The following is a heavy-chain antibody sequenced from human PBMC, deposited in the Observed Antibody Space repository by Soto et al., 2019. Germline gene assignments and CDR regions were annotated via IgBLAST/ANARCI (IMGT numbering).Heavy chain of an antibody. Sequence: ASETLSLTCTVSGGSISSGGYYWSWIRQHPGKGLEWIGYIYYSGSTYYNPSLKSRVTISVDTSKNQFSLKLSSVTAADTAVYYCARDRDYYDSSGYYRTWGMDVWGQGTTVTVSS. CDR1: GGSISSGGYY. V-gene: IGHV4-31*03. CDR3: ARDRDYYDSSGYYRTWGMDV. CDR2: IYYSGST. D-gene: IGHD3-22*01. J-gene: IGHJ6*02.